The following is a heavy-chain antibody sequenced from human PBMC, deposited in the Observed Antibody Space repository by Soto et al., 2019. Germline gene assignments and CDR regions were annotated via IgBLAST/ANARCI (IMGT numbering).Heavy chain of an antibody. J-gene: IGHJ4*02. D-gene: IGHD1-26*01. V-gene: IGHV4-39*01. CDR3: ARIVGTTQVDY. CDR1: GGSISSSSYY. CDR2: IYYSGST. Sequence: QLQLQESGPGLVKPSETLSLTCTVSGGSISSSSYYWGWIRQPPGKGLEWIGSIYYSGSTYYNPSLKSRVTISVDTSKNQFSLKLSSVTAADTAVYYCARIVGTTQVDYWGRGTLVTVSS.